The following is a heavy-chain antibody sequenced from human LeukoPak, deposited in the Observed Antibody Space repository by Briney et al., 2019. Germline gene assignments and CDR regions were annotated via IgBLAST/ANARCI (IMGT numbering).Heavy chain of an antibody. V-gene: IGHV1-2*02. CDR3: APSRAYCGGDCYPTPFDY. CDR2: INPNSGGT. J-gene: IGHJ4*02. D-gene: IGHD2-21*02. CDR1: GYTFTGYY. Sequence: ASVKVSCKASGYTFTGYYMHWVRQAPGQGLEWMGWINPNSGGTNYAQKFQGRVTMTRDTSISTAYMELSRLRSDDTAVYYCAPSRAYCGGDCYPTPFDYWGQGTLVTVSS.